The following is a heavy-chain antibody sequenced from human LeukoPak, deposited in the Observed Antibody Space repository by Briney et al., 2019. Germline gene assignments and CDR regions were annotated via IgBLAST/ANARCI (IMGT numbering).Heavy chain of an antibody. J-gene: IGHJ6*02. D-gene: IGHD3-10*01. CDR2: ISAYNGNT. V-gene: IGHV1-18*01. Sequence: ASVKVSCKASGYTFTSYGISWVRQAPGQGLAWMGWISAYNGNTNYAQKLQGRVAMTTDTSTSTAYMELRSLRSDDTAVYYCARNTYYYGSGSYLYYYGMDVWGQGTTVTVSS. CDR1: GYTFTSYG. CDR3: ARNTYYYGSGSYLYYYGMDV.